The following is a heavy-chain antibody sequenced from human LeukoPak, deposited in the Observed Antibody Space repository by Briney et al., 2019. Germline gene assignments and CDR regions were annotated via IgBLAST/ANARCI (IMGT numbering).Heavy chain of an antibody. Sequence: SETLSLTCTVSGGSISSGGYYWSWIRQHPGKGLEWIGYIYYSGSTYYNPSLKSRVTISVDTSKNQFSLKLSSVTAADTAVYYCAKGLYDSSGYYQYYFDYWGQGTLVTVSS. D-gene: IGHD3-22*01. CDR2: IYYSGST. V-gene: IGHV4-31*03. CDR3: AKGLYDSSGYYQYYFDY. J-gene: IGHJ4*02. CDR1: GGSISSGGYY.